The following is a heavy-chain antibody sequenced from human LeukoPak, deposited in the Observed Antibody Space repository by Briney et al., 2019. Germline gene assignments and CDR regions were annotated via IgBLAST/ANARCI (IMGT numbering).Heavy chain of an antibody. D-gene: IGHD3-22*01. CDR3: ARDYYDSSGYYYGDY. V-gene: IGHV1-2*02. Sequence: GASVKVSCKASGYTFTSYYMHWVRQAPGQGLEWMGWINPNSGGTNYAQKFQGRVTMTRDTSISTAYMELSRLRSDDTAVYYCARDYYDSSGYYYGDYWGQGTLVTVSS. CDR1: GYTFTSYY. J-gene: IGHJ4*02. CDR2: INPNSGGT.